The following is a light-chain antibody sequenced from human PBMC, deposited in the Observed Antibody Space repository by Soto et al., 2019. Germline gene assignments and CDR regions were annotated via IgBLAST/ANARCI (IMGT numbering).Light chain of an antibody. CDR1: QSVITN. V-gene: IGKV3-20*01. Sequence: EIGMTQSPATLSVSPGERATLSCRASQSVITNLAWYQQKPGQAPRLLIYGASTRAAIIPDRFSGSGSGTDFTLTISRLEPEDFAMYYCHHYGTSPPNTFGGGTKVDI. CDR2: GAS. CDR3: HHYGTSPPNT. J-gene: IGKJ4*01.